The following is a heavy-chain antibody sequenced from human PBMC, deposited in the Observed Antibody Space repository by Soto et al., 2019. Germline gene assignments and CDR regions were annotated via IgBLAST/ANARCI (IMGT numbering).Heavy chain of an antibody. D-gene: IGHD5-18*01. CDR2: INAGNGNT. CDR3: ARVLDTAMSYYYYGMDV. CDR1: GYTFTSYA. V-gene: IGHV1-3*01. Sequence: GASVKVSCKASGYTFTSYAMHWVRQAPGQRLEWMGWINAGNGNTKYSQKFQGRVTITRDTSASTAYMELSSLRSEDTAVYYCARVLDTAMSYYYYGMDVWGQGTPVTVSS. J-gene: IGHJ6*02.